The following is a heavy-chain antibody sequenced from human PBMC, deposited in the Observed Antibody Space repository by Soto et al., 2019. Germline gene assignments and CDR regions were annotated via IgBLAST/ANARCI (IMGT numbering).Heavy chain of an antibody. Sequence: QVQLVQSGAEVKKPGSSVKVSCKASGGTFSSYAINWVRQAPGQGLEWMGGIIPLFVTANYPQKFKGRVTITADESTTTAYMELSSLRSEDTAVYYCARGNSYHYDSSGYKSPFQYWGQGTLVSVSS. CDR3: ARGNSYHYDSSGYKSPFQY. CDR2: IIPLFVTA. CDR1: GGTFSSYA. V-gene: IGHV1-69*01. J-gene: IGHJ4*02. D-gene: IGHD3-22*01.